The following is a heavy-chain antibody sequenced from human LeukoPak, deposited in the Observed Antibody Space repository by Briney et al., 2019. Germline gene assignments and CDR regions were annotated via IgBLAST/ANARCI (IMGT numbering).Heavy chain of an antibody. CDR1: GVTFSSYS. CDR3: ARDWGILTDYYVPRGGPPDY. CDR2: INSDGRST. Sequence: PGGSLRLSCAVSGVTFSSYSMNWVRQAPGKGLVWVSRINSDGRSTSYADSVKGRFTISRDNAKNTLYLQMNSLRAEDTAVYYCARDWGILTDYYVPRGGPPDYWGQGTLVTVSS. D-gene: IGHD3-9*01. J-gene: IGHJ4*02. V-gene: IGHV3-74*01.